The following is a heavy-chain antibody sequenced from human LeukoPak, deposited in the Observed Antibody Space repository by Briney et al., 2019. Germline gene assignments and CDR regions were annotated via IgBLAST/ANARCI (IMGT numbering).Heavy chain of an antibody. CDR1: GFTFSSYG. D-gene: IGHD5-12*01. J-gene: IGHJ3*02. V-gene: IGHV4-30-4*08. CDR3: ARPAKSGYDPLGAFNI. CDR2: IYYSGST. Sequence: LRLSCAASGFTFSSYGMSWVRQAPGKGLEWIGYIYYSGSTYYNPSLKSRLNISVDTSKNQFSLKLSSVTAADTAVYYCARPAKSGYDPLGAFNIWGQGTMVTVSS.